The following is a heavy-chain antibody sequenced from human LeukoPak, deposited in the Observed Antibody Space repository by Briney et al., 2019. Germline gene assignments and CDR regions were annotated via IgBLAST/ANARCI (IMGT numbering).Heavy chain of an antibody. CDR2: INADGIST. CDR3: ARLAKDIVVVVAATDAFDI. J-gene: IGHJ3*02. D-gene: IGHD2-15*01. Sequence: GGSLRLSCIASGFTFSRHWMHWVRQVPGKGLVWVSRINADGISTNYADSVKGRFTISRDNAKNTLYLQMNSLRAEDTAVYYCARLAKDIVVVVAATDAFDIWGQGTMVTVSS. V-gene: IGHV3-74*01. CDR1: GFTFSRHW.